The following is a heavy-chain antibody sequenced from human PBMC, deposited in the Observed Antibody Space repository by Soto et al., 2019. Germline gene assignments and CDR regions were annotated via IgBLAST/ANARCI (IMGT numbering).Heavy chain of an antibody. CDR1: GFTFSSYV. D-gene: IGHD6-6*01. J-gene: IGHJ6*03. CDR2: ISGSGGST. CDR3: AKRSSVGGWGYYYYYMDV. V-gene: IGHV3-23*01. Sequence: PGGSLRLSCAASGFTFSSYVMSWVRQAPGKGLEWVSAISGSGGSTYYADSVKGRFTISRDNSKNTLYLQMNSLRAEDTAVYYCAKRSSVGGWGYYYYYMDVWGKGTTVTVSS.